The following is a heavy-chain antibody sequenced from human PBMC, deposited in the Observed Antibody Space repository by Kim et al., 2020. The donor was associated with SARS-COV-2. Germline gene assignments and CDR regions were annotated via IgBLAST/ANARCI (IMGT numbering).Heavy chain of an antibody. CDR1: GYTLTVLS. J-gene: IGHJ4*02. V-gene: IGHV1-24*01. Sequence: ASVKVSCKVSGYTLTVLSMHWVRQAPGKGLEWMGGFDPEDGETIYAQKFQGRVTMTEDTSTDTAYMELSSLRSEDTAVYYCATTYIVVPAASHDYWGQGTLVTVSS. CDR3: ATTYIVVPAASHDY. CDR2: FDPEDGET. D-gene: IGHD2-2*01.